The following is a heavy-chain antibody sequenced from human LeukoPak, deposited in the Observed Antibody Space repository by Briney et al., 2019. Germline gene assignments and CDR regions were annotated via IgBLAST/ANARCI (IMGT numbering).Heavy chain of an antibody. CDR1: GFTFSSYW. J-gene: IGHJ4*02. V-gene: IGHV3-74*01. D-gene: IGHD4-11*01. CDR3: AGPGGNYALLGFGY. Sequence: GGSLRLSCAASGFTFSSYWMHWVRRAPGKGLVWVSRIDSDGSSTSYADSVKGRFTISRDNAKNTLYLQMNSLRAEDTAVYYCAGPGGNYALLGFGYWGQGTLVTVSS. CDR2: IDSDGSST.